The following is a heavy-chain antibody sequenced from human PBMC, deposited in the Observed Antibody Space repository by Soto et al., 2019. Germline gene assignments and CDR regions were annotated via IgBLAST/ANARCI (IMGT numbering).Heavy chain of an antibody. V-gene: IGHV1-46*01. CDR3: ARLLAPYCGGDCFSGFDY. Sequence: GASVKVSCKASGYTFSSCYIHWVRQAPGQGLEWMGVLNPSGGSAKYAQKLQGRVTLTRDTSTSTVYMELSSLKSENTAVYYCARLLAPYCGGDCFSGFDYWGQGTQVTVSS. D-gene: IGHD2-21*02. CDR1: GYTFSSCY. CDR2: LNPSGGSA. J-gene: IGHJ4*02.